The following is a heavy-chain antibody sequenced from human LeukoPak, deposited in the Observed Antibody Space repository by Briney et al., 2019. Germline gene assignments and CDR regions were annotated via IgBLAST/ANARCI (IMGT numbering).Heavy chain of an antibody. Sequence: ASVKVSCKPSGDTFTSHVISWVRQAPAQGLVWIGWISAYNGNTNYAQKLQGRVTMTTGTSTSTAYMELRSLRSDDTAVYYCARVEDASGFDDYWGQGTLVTVSS. D-gene: IGHD3-3*01. CDR2: ISAYNGNT. V-gene: IGHV1-18*01. CDR3: ARVEDASGFDDY. CDR1: GDTFTSHV. J-gene: IGHJ4*02.